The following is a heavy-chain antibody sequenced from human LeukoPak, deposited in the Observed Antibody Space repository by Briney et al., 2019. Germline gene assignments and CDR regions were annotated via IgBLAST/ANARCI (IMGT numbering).Heavy chain of an antibody. D-gene: IGHD3-10*01. CDR3: ARDGSGTPGGWYWFDP. V-gene: IGHV1-2*02. CDR2: INPNSGGT. CDR1: GYTFTDYY. Sequence: ASVKVSCKASGYTFTDYYMHWVRQAPGQGLEWMGWINPNSGGTNYAQKFQGRVTMTRNTSISTAYMELSSLRSEDTAVYYCARDGSGTPGGWYWFDPWGQGTLVTVSS. J-gene: IGHJ5*02.